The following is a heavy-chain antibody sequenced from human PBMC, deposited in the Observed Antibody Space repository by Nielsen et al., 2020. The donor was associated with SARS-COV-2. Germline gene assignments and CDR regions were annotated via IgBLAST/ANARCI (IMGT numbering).Heavy chain of an antibody. CDR3: AKDHAEQQLEDYSYHGMDV. CDR2: IYSGGST. J-gene: IGHJ6*02. D-gene: IGHD6-13*01. V-gene: IGHV3-53*01. Sequence: WIRQPPGKGLEWVSVIYSGGSTYYADSVKGRFTISRDNSKNTLYLQMKSLRVEDTAVYYCAKDHAEQQLEDYSYHGMDVWGQGTTVTVSS.